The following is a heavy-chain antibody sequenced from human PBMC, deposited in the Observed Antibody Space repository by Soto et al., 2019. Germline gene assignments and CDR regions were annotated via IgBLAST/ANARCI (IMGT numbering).Heavy chain of an antibody. D-gene: IGHD3-3*01. Sequence: GGSLRLSCVASGFSLSDYAVNWVRQAPGKGLEWVSFISSDNRTIYYADSVEGRFTASRDNARNSVSLQMDSLRDEDAAVYYFARIKLVEWFFINVDVYDMDVWGQGTPVTVSS. J-gene: IGHJ6*02. V-gene: IGHV3-48*02. CDR1: GFSLSDYA. CDR2: ISSDNRTI. CDR3: ARIKLVEWFFINVDVYDMDV.